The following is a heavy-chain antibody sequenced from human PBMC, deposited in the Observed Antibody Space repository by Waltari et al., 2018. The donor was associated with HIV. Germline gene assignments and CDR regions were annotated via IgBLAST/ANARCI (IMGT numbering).Heavy chain of an antibody. CDR1: GFTFSTAW. CDR3: TTDLMIVGTHY. V-gene: IGHV3-15*01. CDR2: IKSKTDGGTT. J-gene: IGHJ3*01. Sequence: EVQLVESGGGLVKPGGSLRLSCAASGFTFSTAWMSWVRQAPGKGLEWVGRIKSKTDGGTTDYAAPVKGRFTISRDDSKNTLYLQMNSLKTEDTAVYYCTTDLMIVGTHYWGQGTMVTVSS. D-gene: IGHD3-22*01.